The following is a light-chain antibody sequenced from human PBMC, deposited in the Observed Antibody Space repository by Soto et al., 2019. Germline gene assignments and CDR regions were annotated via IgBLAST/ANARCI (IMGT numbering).Light chain of an antibody. V-gene: IGKV3-20*01. Sequence: EIVLTQSPGTLSLSPGERATLSCRASQSVSSSYLAWYQQKPGQTPRLLIYGASSRATGIPDRFSGGESGSDFTLTISRLEPEYFAVYFCQHYGASPRTFGQGTKVDIK. CDR1: QSVSSSY. CDR3: QHYGASPRT. J-gene: IGKJ1*01. CDR2: GAS.